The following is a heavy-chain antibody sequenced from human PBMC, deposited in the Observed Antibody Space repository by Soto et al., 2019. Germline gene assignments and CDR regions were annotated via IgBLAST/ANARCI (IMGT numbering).Heavy chain of an antibody. D-gene: IGHD2-21*01. Sequence: SETLSLTCTVSGDSVSSDNYYWTWIRQPPGKGLEWIGYIYSSGSTNYNPSLKSRVTISLDTSSNQFSLKLTSVTAGDTAVYYCARDIRGDGRAFDYWGQGTLVTVS. CDR1: GDSVSSDNYY. CDR2: IYSSGST. J-gene: IGHJ4*02. CDR3: ARDIRGDGRAFDY. V-gene: IGHV4-61*01.